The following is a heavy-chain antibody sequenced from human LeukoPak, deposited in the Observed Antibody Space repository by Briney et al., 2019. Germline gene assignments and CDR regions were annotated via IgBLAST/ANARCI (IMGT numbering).Heavy chain of an antibody. D-gene: IGHD6-13*01. CDR3: ARWSSSWYGFWFDP. J-gene: IGHJ5*02. CDR1: GYTFTSYG. V-gene: IGHV1-18*01. Sequence: ASVKVSCKASGYTFTSYGISWVRQAPGQGREWMGWISAYNGNTNYAQKLQGRVTMTTDTSTSTAYMELRSLRSDDTAVYYCARWSSSWYGFWFDPWGQGTLVTVSS. CDR2: ISAYNGNT.